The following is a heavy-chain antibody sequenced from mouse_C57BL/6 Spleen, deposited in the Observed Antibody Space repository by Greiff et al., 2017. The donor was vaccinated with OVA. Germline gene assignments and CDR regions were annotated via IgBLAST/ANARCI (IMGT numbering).Heavy chain of an antibody. CDR3: TRYPLGSEYYFDY. Sequence: VQLQQSGAELVRPGASVTLSCKASGYTFTDYEMHWVKQTPVHGLEWIGAIDPETGGTAYNQKFKGKAILTADKSSSTAYMELRSLTSEDSAVYYCTRYPLGSEYYFDYWGQGTTLTVSS. CDR2: IDPETGGT. V-gene: IGHV1-15*01. CDR1: GYTFTDYE. J-gene: IGHJ2*01. D-gene: IGHD1-1*01.